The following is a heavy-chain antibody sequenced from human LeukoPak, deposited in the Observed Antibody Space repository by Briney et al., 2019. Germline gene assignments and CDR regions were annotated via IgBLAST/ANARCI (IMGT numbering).Heavy chain of an antibody. CDR3: ARSDGYHYYFDY. Sequence: SQTLSLTCAISGDSVSNNTAAWNWIRQSPSRGLEWLGRTYYRSRWYNDYAVSVKSRISINPDTSKNQFSLQLNSVTPEDTAVYYCARSDGYHYYFDYWGQGTLVTVSS. J-gene: IGHJ4*02. CDR1: GDSVSNNTAA. CDR2: TYYRSRWYN. D-gene: IGHD5-24*01. V-gene: IGHV6-1*01.